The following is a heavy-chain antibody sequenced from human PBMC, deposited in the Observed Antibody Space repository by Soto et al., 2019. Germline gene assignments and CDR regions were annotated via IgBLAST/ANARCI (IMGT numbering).Heavy chain of an antibody. Sequence: QLQLQESGPGLVKPSETLSLTCTVSGGSISSSSYYWGWIRQPPGKGLEWIGSIYYSGSTYYNPSSHSRRTTFSETSTNNQSLKMRTAATAATAALYYCARHPGDYDISNYYYYYYMDVWGKGTTVTVSS. J-gene: IGHJ6*03. V-gene: IGHV4-39*01. CDR1: GGSISSSSYY. D-gene: IGHD3-9*01. CDR3: ARHPGDYDISNYYYYYYMDV. CDR2: IYYSGST.